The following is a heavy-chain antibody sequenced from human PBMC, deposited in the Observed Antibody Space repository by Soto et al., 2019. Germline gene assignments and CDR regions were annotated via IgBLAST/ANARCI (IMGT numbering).Heavy chain of an antibody. CDR3: ARARYSGTYYNS. CDR1: GYTFTSYG. V-gene: IGHV1-18*04. Sequence: QVQLVQSGAEVKKPGASVKVSCQASGYTFTSYGISWVRQAPGQGLEWMGCISAYSGNTNYAQNLQGRVTMTTDTSASRAYMELRSLRSDATAVYYCARARYSGTYYNSWGQGTLVTVSS. CDR2: ISAYSGNT. J-gene: IGHJ4*02. D-gene: IGHD1-26*01.